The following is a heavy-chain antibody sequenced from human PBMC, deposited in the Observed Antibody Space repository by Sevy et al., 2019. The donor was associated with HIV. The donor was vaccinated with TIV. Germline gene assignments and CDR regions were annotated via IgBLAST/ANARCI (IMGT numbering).Heavy chain of an antibody. Sequence: GGSLRLSCAASGFTFDDYAMSWVRQVPGKGLEWVSNINWNGDSTGYGDSVKGRFTISRDNAKNSLYLQMNSLRAEDTALYHCARRKTTVITGNAFDIWGQGTMVTVSS. V-gene: IGHV3-20*01. CDR1: GFTFDDYA. D-gene: IGHD4-4*01. CDR3: ARRKTTVITGNAFDI. J-gene: IGHJ3*02. CDR2: INWNGDST.